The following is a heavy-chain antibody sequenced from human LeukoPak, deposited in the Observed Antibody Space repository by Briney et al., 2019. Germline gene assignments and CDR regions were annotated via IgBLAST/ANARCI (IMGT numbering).Heavy chain of an antibody. Sequence: PRASVKVSCKASGYTFTGYYMYWVRQAPGQGLEWMGWINPNSGGTNYAQTFQGRVTMTRDTSISTAYMELSRLRSDDTAVDYCARDEGITIFGVVKRHDAFDIWGQGTMVTVSS. D-gene: IGHD3-3*01. J-gene: IGHJ3*02. V-gene: IGHV1-2*02. CDR3: ARDEGITIFGVVKRHDAFDI. CDR2: INPNSGGT. CDR1: GYTFTGYY.